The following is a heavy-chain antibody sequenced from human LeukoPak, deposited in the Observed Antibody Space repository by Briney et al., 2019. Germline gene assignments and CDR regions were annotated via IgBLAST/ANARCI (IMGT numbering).Heavy chain of an antibody. CDR3: AREVRGMYCSSTSCQAWFDP. D-gene: IGHD2-2*01. J-gene: IGHJ5*02. CDR1: GYTFTSYY. Sequence: ASVKVSCKPSGYTFTSYYIHWVRQAPGQGLEWMGIINPSGGSTSYAQKFQGRVTMTRDTSTSTVYMELSSLRSEDTAVYYCAREVRGMYCSSTSCQAWFDPWGQGTLVTVSS. V-gene: IGHV1-46*01. CDR2: INPSGGST.